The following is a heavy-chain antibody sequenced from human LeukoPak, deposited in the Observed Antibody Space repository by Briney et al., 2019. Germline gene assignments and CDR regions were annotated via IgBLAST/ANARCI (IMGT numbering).Heavy chain of an antibody. J-gene: IGHJ4*02. V-gene: IGHV1-2*02. D-gene: IGHD3-10*01. CDR3: ARVYYGSGSCPDY. CDR2: INPNSGGT. CDR1: GYTFTGYY. Sequence: ASVKVSCKASGYTFTGYYLHWVRQAPGQGLEWMGWINPNSGGTNYAQKFQGRVTMTRDTSISTAYMDLRSLTSDDTAVYYCARVYYGSGSCPDYWGQGTLVTVSS.